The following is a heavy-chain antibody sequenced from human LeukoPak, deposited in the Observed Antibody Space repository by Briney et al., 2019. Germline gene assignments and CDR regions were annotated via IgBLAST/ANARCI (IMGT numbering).Heavy chain of an antibody. D-gene: IGHD2-8*02. CDR1: DYIFTRYW. CDR3: VRQVVTGRWFDP. Sequence: GESLKISCQGSDYIFTRYWNGWVRQMPGKGLEWMGYIYPGDSDTSYSPSFQGHVTISVDTSMSTAYLQWSSLRASDTAIYYCVRQVVTGRWFDPWGQGTLVTASS. CDR2: IYPGDSDT. J-gene: IGHJ5*02. V-gene: IGHV5-51*01.